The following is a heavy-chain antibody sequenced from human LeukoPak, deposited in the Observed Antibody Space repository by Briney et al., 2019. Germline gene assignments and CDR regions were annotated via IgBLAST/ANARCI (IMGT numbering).Heavy chain of an antibody. Sequence: GGSLRLSCAASGFTFSVCGMHWVPQAPGKGVEWVAVIWYDGTNKYYADSVKGRFTISRDNSKNTMYLQMNSLRAEDTAVYDCARGRDGYNWIDYWGQGTLVTVSS. CDR2: IWYDGTNK. CDR3: ARGRDGYNWIDY. J-gene: IGHJ4*02. CDR1: GFTFSVCG. D-gene: IGHD5-24*01. V-gene: IGHV3-33*01.